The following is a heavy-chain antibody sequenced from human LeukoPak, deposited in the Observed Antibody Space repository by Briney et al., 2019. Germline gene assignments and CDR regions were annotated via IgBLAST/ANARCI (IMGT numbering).Heavy chain of an antibody. Sequence: GGSLRLSCVVSGIPFSDFYMNWIRQAPGKGLEWISYVSSSSSYTDYAESVKGRFTISRDNAKSALYLEMSDLRVEDTAIYYCAAGTAADYWGQGTLVIVSS. CDR3: AAGTAADY. D-gene: IGHD6-13*01. J-gene: IGHJ4*02. CDR1: GIPFSDFY. CDR2: VSSSSSYT. V-gene: IGHV3-11*03.